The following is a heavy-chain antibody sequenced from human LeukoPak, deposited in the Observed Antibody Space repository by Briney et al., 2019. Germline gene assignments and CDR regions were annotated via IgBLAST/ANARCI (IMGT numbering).Heavy chain of an antibody. CDR1: GGTFSSYA. CDR2: IIPILGIA. CDR3: ARDYYDSSGYYSPLDY. D-gene: IGHD3-22*01. J-gene: IGHJ4*02. Sequence: ASVKVSCKASGGTFSSYAISWVRQAPGQGLEWMGRIIPILGIANYAQKFQGRVTITADKSTSTAYMELSSLRSEDTAVYYCARDYYDSSGYYSPLDYWGQGTLVTVSS. V-gene: IGHV1-69*04.